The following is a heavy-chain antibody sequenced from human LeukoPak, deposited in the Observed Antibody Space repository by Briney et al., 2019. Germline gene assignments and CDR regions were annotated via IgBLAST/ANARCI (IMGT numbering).Heavy chain of an antibody. CDR2: IHTSGST. Sequence: SETLSLTCAVSGGSISSYYWSWIQQPAGKGLEWIGRIHTSGSTNYNPSLKSRVTMSADRSKNQFSLKLSSVTAADTAVYYCARDRYYYDSSGYPFDCWGQGTLVTVSS. V-gene: IGHV4-4*07. J-gene: IGHJ4*02. CDR3: ARDRYYYDSSGYPFDC. D-gene: IGHD3-22*01. CDR1: GGSISSYY.